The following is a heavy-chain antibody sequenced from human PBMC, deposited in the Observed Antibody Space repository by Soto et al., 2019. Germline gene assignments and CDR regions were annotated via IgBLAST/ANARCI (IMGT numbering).Heavy chain of an antibody. D-gene: IGHD3-22*01. Sequence: PSETLSLTCTVSGGSVSSSTYYWGWIRQPPGKGLEWIVTGHYSGTTHYNPSLKGRVTISVDISRDQFSLRLSSVTAADTAVYYCASKPSYDGKYYSFDYWGPGRLVTVSS. CDR1: GGSVSSSTYY. J-gene: IGHJ4*02. CDR3: ASKPSYDGKYYSFDY. CDR2: GHYSGTT. V-gene: IGHV4-39*01.